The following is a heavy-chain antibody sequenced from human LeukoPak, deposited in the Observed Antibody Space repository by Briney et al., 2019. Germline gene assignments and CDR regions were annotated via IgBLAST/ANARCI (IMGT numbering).Heavy chain of an antibody. J-gene: IGHJ5*02. CDR1: GYTFTRYY. D-gene: IGHD5-18*01. CDR2: INPSGGST. CDR3: ARGYSYGQYP. Sequence: AAVTVSCKASGYTFTRYYMHWVRQAAGRGLEWMGIINPSGGSTSYAQKFQGRVTMTRDTSTSTVYMELSSLRSEDTAVYYCARGYSYGQYPWGQGTLVTVSS. V-gene: IGHV1-46*01.